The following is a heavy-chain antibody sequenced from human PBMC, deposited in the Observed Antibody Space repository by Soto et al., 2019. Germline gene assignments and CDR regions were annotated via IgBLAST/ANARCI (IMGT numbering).Heavy chain of an antibody. V-gene: IGHV1-18*01. D-gene: IGHD2-15*01. CDR1: GYTFISYG. CDR2: ISGYNGNT. Sequence: ASVKVSCKASGYTFISYGISWVRQAPGQGLEWMGWISGYNGNTNYAQKFQGRVTMSTDTSTSTAYMELSSLRSEDTAVYYCARDLGGWPDYGGQEPLVTFSS. CDR3: ARDLGGWPDY. J-gene: IGHJ4*02.